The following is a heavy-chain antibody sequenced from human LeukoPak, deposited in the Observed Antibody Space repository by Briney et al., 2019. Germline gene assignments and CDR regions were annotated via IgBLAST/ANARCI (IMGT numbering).Heavy chain of an antibody. CDR2: IYYSGST. CDR3: ARQVYGDPSLLYNYYMDV. CDR1: GGSISSSSYY. V-gene: IGHV4-39*01. Sequence: SETLSLTCTVSGGSISSSSYYWGWIRQPPGKGLEWIGSIYYSGSTYYNPSLKSRVTISVDTSKNQFSLKLSSVTAADTAVYYCARQVYGDPSLLYNYYMDVWGKGTTVTVSS. D-gene: IGHD4-17*01. J-gene: IGHJ6*03.